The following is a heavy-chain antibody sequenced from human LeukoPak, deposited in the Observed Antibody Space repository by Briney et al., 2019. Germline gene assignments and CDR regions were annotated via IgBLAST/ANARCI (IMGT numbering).Heavy chain of an antibody. J-gene: IGHJ4*02. CDR3: ARDHRLAVAGTVGSNFDY. D-gene: IGHD6-19*01. CDR2: TYYRSKWYN. V-gene: IGHV6-1*01. CDR1: GDSVSSNSAA. Sequence: SQTLSLTCAISGDSVSSNSAAWNWIRQSPSRGLEWLGRTYYRSKWYNDYTVSVKSRITINPDTSKNQFSLQLNSVTPEDTAVYYCARDHRLAVAGTVGSNFDYWGQGTLVTVSS.